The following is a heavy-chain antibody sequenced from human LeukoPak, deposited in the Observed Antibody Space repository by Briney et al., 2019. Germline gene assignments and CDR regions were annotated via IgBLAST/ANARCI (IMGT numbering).Heavy chain of an antibody. CDR1: RFTFSSYA. J-gene: IGHJ4*02. CDR3: ARPMVRGYYFDY. CDR2: ISGSGGST. D-gene: IGHD3-10*01. Sequence: GGSLRLSCAASRFTFSSYAMSWVRQAPGKGLEWVSGISGSGGSTYYADSVKGRFTISRDNSKNTLYLQMNSLRAEDTAVYYCARPMVRGYYFDYWGQGTLATVSS. V-gene: IGHV3-23*01.